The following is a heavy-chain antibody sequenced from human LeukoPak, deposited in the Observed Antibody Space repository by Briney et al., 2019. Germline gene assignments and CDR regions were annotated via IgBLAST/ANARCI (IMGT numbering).Heavy chain of an antibody. CDR3: ARAGITILDAFDI. Sequence: GGSLRLSCAASGFTFSSYAMSWVRQAPGKGLEWVSVIYSGGSTYYADSVKGRFTISRDNSKNTLYLQMNSLRAEDTAVYYCARAGITILDAFDIWGQGTMVTVSS. D-gene: IGHD3-10*01. J-gene: IGHJ3*02. CDR1: GFTFSSYA. CDR2: IYSGGST. V-gene: IGHV3-66*01.